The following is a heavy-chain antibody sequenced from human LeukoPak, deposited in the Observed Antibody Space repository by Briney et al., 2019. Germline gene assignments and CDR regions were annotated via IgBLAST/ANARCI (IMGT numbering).Heavy chain of an antibody. CDR3: ARSGYYSSGKYLPNWFDP. CDR1: GYSFTSYL. Sequence: GEPLKISCKGSGYSFTSYLIGWVRPMAGKGLEWMGIIYHGDSDTRYSASFQGQVTISADKSISTAYLQWSSLKASDTAMYYCARSGYYSSGKYLPNWFDPWGQGTLVTVSS. V-gene: IGHV5-51*06. J-gene: IGHJ5*02. CDR2: IYHGDSDT. D-gene: IGHD3-10*01.